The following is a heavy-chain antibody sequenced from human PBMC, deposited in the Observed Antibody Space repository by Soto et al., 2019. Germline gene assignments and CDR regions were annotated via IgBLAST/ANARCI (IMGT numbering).Heavy chain of an antibody. J-gene: IGHJ5*02. D-gene: IGHD3-9*01. CDR1: GFTFSSSA. Sequence: ASVKVSCKASGFTFSSSAVQWVRQARGQRLEWIGKIVVGSGNTNYAQKFQERVTITRDMSTSTAYMELSSLRSEDTAFYYCAAFDPGPMGFDPWGQGTLVTV. CDR2: IVVGSGNT. CDR3: AAFDPGPMGFDP. V-gene: IGHV1-58*01.